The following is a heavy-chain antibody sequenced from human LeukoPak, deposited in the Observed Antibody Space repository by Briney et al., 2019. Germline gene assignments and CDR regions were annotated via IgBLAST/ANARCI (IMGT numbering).Heavy chain of an antibody. V-gene: IGHV3-64D*06. Sequence: GGSLRLSCSASGFTFSSYAMHWVRQAPGKGLEYVSAISSNGGSTYYADSVKGRFTISRDNSKNTLYLQMSSLRAEDTAVYYCVKVPLHYYDSSGYPDGGDYWGQGTLVTVSS. CDR3: VKVPLHYYDSSGYPDGGDY. CDR2: ISSNGGST. CDR1: GFTFSSYA. J-gene: IGHJ4*02. D-gene: IGHD3-22*01.